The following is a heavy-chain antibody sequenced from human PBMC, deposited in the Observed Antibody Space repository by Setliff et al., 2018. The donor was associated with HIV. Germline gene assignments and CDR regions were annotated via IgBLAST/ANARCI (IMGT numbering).Heavy chain of an antibody. CDR1: GGSISSDNYY. J-gene: IGHJ4*02. CDR2: IYTSGTT. V-gene: IGHV4-61*09. CDR3: ARDVMEYFGNYFDY. Sequence: PSETLSLTCTVSGGSISSDNYYWSWIRQPAGKGLEWIGHIYTSGTTVYNHSLKSRVAISVDTSRNQFSLKLTSVTAADTALYYCARDVMEYFGNYFDYWGQGALVTVSS. D-gene: IGHD3-3*01.